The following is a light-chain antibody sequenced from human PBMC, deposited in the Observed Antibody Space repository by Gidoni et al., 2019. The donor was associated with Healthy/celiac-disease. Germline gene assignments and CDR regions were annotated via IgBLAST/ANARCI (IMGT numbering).Light chain of an antibody. Sequence: DLQMTQPPSSLSASGGDRVTITCRASQSISSYLNWYQQKPGKATKLLIYAASSLQSGVPSRFSGSGSGTDFTLTISRLQPEDFATYYCQQSYSTLLTFGGGTKVEIK. CDR3: QQSYSTLLT. J-gene: IGKJ4*01. CDR1: QSISSY. V-gene: IGKV1-39*01. CDR2: AAS.